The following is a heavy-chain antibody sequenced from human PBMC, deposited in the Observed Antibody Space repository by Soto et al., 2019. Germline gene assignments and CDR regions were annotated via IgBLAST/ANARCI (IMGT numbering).Heavy chain of an antibody. CDR2: INHSGST. Sequence: SVTLSLTCAVYGGSFSGYYWSWIRQPPGKGLEWIGEINHSGSTNYNPSLKSRVTISVDTSKNQFSLKLSSVTAADTAVYYCARAKYAAEYFQHWGQGTLVTVSS. D-gene: IGHD2-8*01. J-gene: IGHJ1*01. CDR3: ARAKYAAEYFQH. CDR1: GGSFSGYY. V-gene: IGHV4-34*01.